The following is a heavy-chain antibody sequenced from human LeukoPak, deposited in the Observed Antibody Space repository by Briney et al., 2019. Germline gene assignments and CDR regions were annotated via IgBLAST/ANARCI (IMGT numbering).Heavy chain of an antibody. CDR1: GFTFSTYA. D-gene: IGHD3-22*01. CDR3: ARRNHYESNEIDY. J-gene: IGHJ4*02. CDR2: ISYDGSNK. V-gene: IGHV3-30*04. Sequence: GGSLRLSCAASGFTFSTYAMHWVRQAPGKGLEWVAVISYDGSNKYYADSVKGRFTISRDNSKNTLYLEMNSLRAEDKAVYYCARRNHYESNEIDYWGQGTLVTVSS.